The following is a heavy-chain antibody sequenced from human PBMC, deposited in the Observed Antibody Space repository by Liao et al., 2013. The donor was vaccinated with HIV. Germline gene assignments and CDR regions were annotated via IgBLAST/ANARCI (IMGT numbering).Heavy chain of an antibody. D-gene: IGHD4/OR15-4a*01. J-gene: IGHJ3*01. CDR2: IYYSGST. CDR3: ARGLWTSHVFDV. CDR1: GGSISRGDYY. V-gene: IGHV4-30-4*08. Sequence: QVQLQESGPGLVTASQTLSLTCTVSGGSISRGDYYWSWIRQSPGKGLEWIGYIYYSGSTFYSPSLRSRVSISIDTSKNYFSLRLKSLTAADTAVYFCARGLWTSHVFDVWGQGTTVTVSS.